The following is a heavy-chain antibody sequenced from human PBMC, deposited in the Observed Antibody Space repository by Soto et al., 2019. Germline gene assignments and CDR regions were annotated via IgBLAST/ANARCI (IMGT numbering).Heavy chain of an antibody. CDR1: GYTFTSYY. CDR2: INPSGGST. V-gene: IGHV1-46*01. Sequence: GASVKVSCKASGYTFTSYYMHWVRQAPGQGLEWMGIINPSGGSTSYAQKFQGRVTMTRDTSTSTVYMELSSLRSEDTAVYYCARANDVDKAMVPFAFDIWGQGTRVTVS. D-gene: IGHD5-18*01. CDR3: ARANDVDKAMVPFAFDI. J-gene: IGHJ3*02.